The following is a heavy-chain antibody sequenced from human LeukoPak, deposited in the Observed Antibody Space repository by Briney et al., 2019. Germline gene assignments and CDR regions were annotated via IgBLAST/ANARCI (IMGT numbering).Heavy chain of an antibody. CDR1: GYSISSGYY. CDR3: ARQYIVSHPWGVATPVNWFDP. D-gene: IGHD2-15*01. CDR2: IYHSGST. V-gene: IGHV4-38-2*01. Sequence: SETLSLTCAVSGYSISSGYYWGWIRPPPGKGLEWIGSIYHSGSTYYNPSLKSRVTISVDTSKNQFSLKLSSVTAADTAVYYCARQYIVSHPWGVATPVNWFDPWGQGTLVTVSS. J-gene: IGHJ5*02.